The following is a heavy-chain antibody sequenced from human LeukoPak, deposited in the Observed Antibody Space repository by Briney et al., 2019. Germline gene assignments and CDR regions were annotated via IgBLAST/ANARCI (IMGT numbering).Heavy chain of an antibody. J-gene: IGHJ4*02. CDR1: GYTFTTYY. CDR2: VNPSAGST. V-gene: IGHV1-46*01. D-gene: IGHD6-19*01. Sequence: ASVKVSCTASGYTFTTYYIHWVRQAPGQGLEWMGIVNPSAGSTSYAQKFQGRVTMTRDTSTSTVYMELSSLRSEDTAVYYCARGGGTAVADRKSKFDDWGQGTLVTVSS. CDR3: ARGGGTAVADRKSKFDD.